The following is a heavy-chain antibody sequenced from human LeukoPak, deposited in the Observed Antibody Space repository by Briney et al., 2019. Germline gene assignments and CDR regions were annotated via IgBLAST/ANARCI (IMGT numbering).Heavy chain of an antibody. CDR1: GGSISLYY. D-gene: IGHD5-24*01. CDR3: ARHEGRDGYNGYFAY. Sequence: SGTLSLTCTVSGGSISLYYWSWIRQPPGKGLEWIGDIYYSGTANYNPSLKSRVTISVDTSKNLFSLRLTSVTAADTAVYYCARHEGRDGYNGYFAYWGQGTLVTVSS. CDR2: IYYSGTA. J-gene: IGHJ4*02. V-gene: IGHV4-59*08.